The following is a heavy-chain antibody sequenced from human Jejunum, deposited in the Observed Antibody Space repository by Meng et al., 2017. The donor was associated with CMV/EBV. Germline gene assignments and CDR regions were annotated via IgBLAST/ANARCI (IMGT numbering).Heavy chain of an antibody. CDR2: LTGSGSRT. V-gene: IGHV3-23*01. J-gene: IGHJ4*02. Sequence: SLKTSCPASGFSVRDCDMSWARQAPGKGLEWVATLTGSGSRTHYADSVKGRFTISRDNSKNTLYLQINSLRVEDTAIYYCDASDYWGQGTQVTVSS. CDR3: DASDY. CDR1: GFSVRDCD. D-gene: IGHD6-6*01.